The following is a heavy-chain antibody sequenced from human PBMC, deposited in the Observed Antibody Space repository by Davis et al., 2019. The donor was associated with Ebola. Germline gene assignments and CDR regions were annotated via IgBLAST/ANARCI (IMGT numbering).Heavy chain of an antibody. J-gene: IGHJ4*02. CDR3: ARDHGELVSRYFDY. D-gene: IGHD1-26*01. V-gene: IGHV1-18*04. CDR1: GYTFTSYG. Sequence: GESLKISCKGSGYTFTSYGISWVRQAPGQGLEWMGWISAYNGNTNYAQKLQGRVTMTTDTSTSTAYMELRSLRSDDTAVYYCARDHGELVSRYFDYWGQGTLVTVSS. CDR2: ISAYNGNT.